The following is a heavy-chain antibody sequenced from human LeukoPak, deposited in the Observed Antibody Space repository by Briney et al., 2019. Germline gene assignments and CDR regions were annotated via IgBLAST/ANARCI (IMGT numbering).Heavy chain of an antibody. Sequence: GGSLRLSCAASGFTFSSYSMNWVRQAPGKGLEWVSRINSDGSSTSYADSVKGRFTISRDNAKNTLYLQMNSLRAEDTAVYYCAAGANYYYYMDVWGKGTTVTVSS. D-gene: IGHD4/OR15-4a*01. CDR3: AAGANYYYYMDV. CDR1: GFTFSSYS. J-gene: IGHJ6*03. CDR2: INSDGSST. V-gene: IGHV3-74*01.